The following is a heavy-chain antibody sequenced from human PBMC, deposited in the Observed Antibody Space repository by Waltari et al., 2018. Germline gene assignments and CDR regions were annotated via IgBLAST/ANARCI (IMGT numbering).Heavy chain of an antibody. J-gene: IGHJ1*01. D-gene: IGHD1-26*01. CDR3: ARRGVVGATTYFQH. V-gene: IGHV4-39*01. CDR2: IYYSGST. Sequence: QLQLQESGPGLVKPSETLSLPCPVSGGSISSSSYYWGWIRQPPGKGLEWIGSIYYSGSTYYNPSLKSRVTRSVDTSKNQFSLKLSSVTAADTAVYYCARRGVVGATTYFQHWGQGTLVTVSS. CDR1: GGSISSSSYY.